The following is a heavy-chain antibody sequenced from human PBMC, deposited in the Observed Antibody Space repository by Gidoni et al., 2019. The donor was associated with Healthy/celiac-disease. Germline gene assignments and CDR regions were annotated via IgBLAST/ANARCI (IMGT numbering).Heavy chain of an antibody. D-gene: IGHD1-26*01. CDR1: GYSFTSYW. CDR2: IDPGDSDT. J-gene: IGHJ4*02. V-gene: IGHV5-51*01. CDR3: AGGPQATALDY. Sequence: EVQLVQSGAEVKKPGESLRISCMGSGYSFTSYWIGWVRQMTGKGLEWMWIIDPGDSDTRYSPSFQGQVTISADKSISTAYLKWSSLKASDTAMYYCAGGPQATALDYWGQGTLVTVSS.